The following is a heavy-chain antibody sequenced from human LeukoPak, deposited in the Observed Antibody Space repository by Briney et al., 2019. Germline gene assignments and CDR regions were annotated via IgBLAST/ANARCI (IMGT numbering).Heavy chain of an antibody. V-gene: IGHV4-34*01. J-gene: IGHJ6*03. CDR3: ARIYYYYSYTDV. CDR2: IYYSGST. Sequence: SETLSLTCAVYGGSFSGYYWGWIRQPPGKGLEWIGSIYYSGSTYYNPSLKSRVTISVDTSKNQFSLKLSSVTAADTAVYYCARIYYYYSYTDVWGIGTTVTISS. CDR1: GGSFSGYY.